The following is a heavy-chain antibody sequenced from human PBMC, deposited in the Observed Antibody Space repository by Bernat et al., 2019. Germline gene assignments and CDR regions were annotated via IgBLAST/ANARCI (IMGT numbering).Heavy chain of an antibody. J-gene: IGHJ6*02. V-gene: IGHV3-33*01. CDR1: GFTFSSYG. Sequence: QVQLVESGGGVVQPGRSLRLSCAASGFTFSSYGMHWVRQAPGKGLEWVAVIWYDGSNKYYADSVKDRFTISRDNSKNTLYLQMNSLRAEDTAVYYCARELAGYVYYYYGMDVWGQGTTVTVSS. D-gene: IGHD3-16*01. CDR3: ARELAGYVYYYYGMDV. CDR2: IWYDGSNK.